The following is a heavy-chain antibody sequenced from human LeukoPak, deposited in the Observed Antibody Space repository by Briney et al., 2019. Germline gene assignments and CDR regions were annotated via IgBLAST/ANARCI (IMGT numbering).Heavy chain of an antibody. CDR2: IILIVGTA. J-gene: IGHJ6*02. D-gene: IGHD5-18*01. CDR1: GGTFSSYA. V-gene: IGHV1-69*13. Sequence: GGSVKVSCKASGGTFSSYAISWVRQAPGQGLEWMGVIILIVGTANYAQKFQGRVTITAHESTSTAYMELSSLRSEDTAVYYCARVNVDTAMVSHYYYGMDVWGQGTTVTVSS. CDR3: ARVNVDTAMVSHYYYGMDV.